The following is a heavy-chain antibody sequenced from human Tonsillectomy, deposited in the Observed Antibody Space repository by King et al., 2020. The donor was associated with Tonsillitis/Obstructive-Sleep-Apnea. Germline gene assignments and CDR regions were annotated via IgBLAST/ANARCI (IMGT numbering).Heavy chain of an antibody. CDR2: IYPGDSDT. V-gene: IGHV5-51*01. CDR1: GYSFTTDW. CDR3: AKRVAGYWSSTSCPDAFDI. Sequence: QLVQSGAEVKKPGESLKISCKGSGYSFTTDWIGWVRQMPGKGLEWMGIIYPGDSDTRYSPSFQGQVTISADKSISTAYLQWSSLKASDTAIYYCAKRVAGYWSSTSCPDAFDIWGQGTMVTVSS. D-gene: IGHD2-2*01. J-gene: IGHJ3*02.